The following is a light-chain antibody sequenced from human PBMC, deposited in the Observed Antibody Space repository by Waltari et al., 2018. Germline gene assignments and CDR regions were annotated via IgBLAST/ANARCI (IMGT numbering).Light chain of an antibody. CDR1: SSNIGSNY. Sequence: QSVLTQPPSASGTPGQRVTISCSGSSSNIGSNYVYWYQQLPGTAPKLLIHTNNQRPTGVPDRFSGSKSGTSASLAITGLRSEDEADYYCAAWDDSLRVVFGGGTKLTVL. J-gene: IGLJ2*01. CDR3: AAWDDSLRVV. CDR2: TNN. V-gene: IGLV1-47*01.